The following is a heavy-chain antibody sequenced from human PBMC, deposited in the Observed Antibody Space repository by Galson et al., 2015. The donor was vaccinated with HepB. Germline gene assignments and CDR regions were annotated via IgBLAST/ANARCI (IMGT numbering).Heavy chain of an antibody. CDR3: AKELSEFPYYGSGPKGS. J-gene: IGHJ4*02. D-gene: IGHD3-10*01. V-gene: IGHV3-23*01. CDR1: GFTFSSYA. Sequence: SLRLSCAASGFTFSSYAMSWVRQAPGKGLEWVSAISGSGGSTYYADSVKGRFTISRDNSKNTLYLQMNSLRAEDTAVYYCAKELSEFPYYGSGPKGSWGQGTLVTVSS. CDR2: ISGSGGST.